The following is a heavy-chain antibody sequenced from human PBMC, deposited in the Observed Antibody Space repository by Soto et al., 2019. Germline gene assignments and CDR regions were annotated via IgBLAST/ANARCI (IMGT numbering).Heavy chain of an antibody. CDR1: GGSISSGDYY. J-gene: IGHJ6*02. CDR3: ASVSAPVDHYYYYGMDV. CDR2: IYDSGST. Sequence: QVQLQESGPGLVKPSQTLSLTCTVSGGSISSGDYYWSWIRQPPGKGLEWIGYIYDSGSTYYNPSRKTPVTISVDTSKNPFSLKLSSVTAADTAVYYCASVSAPVDHYYYYGMDVWGHGTTVTVSS. V-gene: IGHV4-30-4*01. D-gene: IGHD2-15*01.